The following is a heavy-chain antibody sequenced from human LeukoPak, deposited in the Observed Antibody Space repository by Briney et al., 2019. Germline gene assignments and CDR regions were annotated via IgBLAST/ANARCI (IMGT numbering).Heavy chain of an antibody. CDR1: GFTFSSYA. D-gene: IGHD6-13*01. CDR3: ARVYGSSWDIDY. Sequence: PGGSLRLSCAASGFTFSSYAMHWVRQAPGKGLEWVAVISYDGSNKYYADSVKGRFTISRDNSKNTLYLQMNSLRAEDTAVYYCARVYGSSWDIDYWGQGTLVTVSS. J-gene: IGHJ4*02. V-gene: IGHV3-30*04. CDR2: ISYDGSNK.